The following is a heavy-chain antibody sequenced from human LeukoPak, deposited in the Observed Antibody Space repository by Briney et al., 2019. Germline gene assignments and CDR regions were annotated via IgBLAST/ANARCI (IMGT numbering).Heavy chain of an antibody. CDR2: INPSGGST. J-gene: IGHJ4*02. Sequence: GASVKVSCKASGYTFTSYYMHWVRQAPGRGLEWMGIINPSGGSTSYAQKFQGRVTMTRDTSISTAYMELSRLRSDDTAVYYCARDSLDYWGQGTLVTVSS. V-gene: IGHV1-46*01. CDR3: ARDSLDY. CDR1: GYTFTSYY.